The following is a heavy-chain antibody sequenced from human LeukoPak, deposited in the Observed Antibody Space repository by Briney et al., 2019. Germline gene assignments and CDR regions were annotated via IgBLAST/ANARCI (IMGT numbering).Heavy chain of an antibody. CDR3: TSRGPTAAASDY. CDR2: ISSKANSYAT. D-gene: IGHD6-13*01. V-gene: IGHV3-73*01. CDR1: GFTFSGSA. J-gene: IGHJ4*02. Sequence: GGSLKLSCAASGFTFSGSAMHWVRQASGKGLEWVGRISSKANSYATAYAASVKGRFTISRDDSKNTAYLQMNSLKTEDTAVYFCTSRGPTAAASDYWGQGTRVTVSS.